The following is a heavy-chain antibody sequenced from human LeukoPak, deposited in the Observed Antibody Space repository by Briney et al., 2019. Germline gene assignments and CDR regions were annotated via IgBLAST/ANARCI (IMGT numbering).Heavy chain of an antibody. CDR1: GFTFSSYG. J-gene: IGHJ5*02. CDR2: INRDGTKT. V-gene: IGHV3-7*01. CDR3: ATAPAAADSS. Sequence: PGRSLRLSCAASGFTFSSYGMHWVRQAPGKGPEWVANINRDGTKTTYVDSVKGRFTISRDNAKNSLFLHMSSLRAEDTAVYYCATAPAAADSSWGQGTLVAVSS. D-gene: IGHD6-13*01.